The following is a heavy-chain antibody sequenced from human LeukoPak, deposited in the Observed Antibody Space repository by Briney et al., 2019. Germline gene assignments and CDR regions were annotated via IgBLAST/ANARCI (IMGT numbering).Heavy chain of an antibody. CDR1: GFTFSTEA. Sequence: GGSLRLSCEVSGFTFSTEAMTWVRQAPGKGLEWVSSISDSSRTTYSADSVQGRFTISRDNSRNTVYLQMNSLRVEDTAFYYCAKKLGFIPQFDYWSQGTLVAVSS. V-gene: IGHV3-23*01. CDR2: ISDSSRTT. D-gene: IGHD6-13*01. CDR3: AKKLGFIPQFDY. J-gene: IGHJ4*02.